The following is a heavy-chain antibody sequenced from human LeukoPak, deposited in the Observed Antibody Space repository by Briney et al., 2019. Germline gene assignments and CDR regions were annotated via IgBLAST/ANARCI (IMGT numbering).Heavy chain of an antibody. CDR3: ARGRGNFDY. Sequence: PSETLSLTCGVYGVSFSDYYWSWIRQPPGRGPEWIGEINHSRSTNYNPSLKSRVTISVDTSKNQFSLKLSSVTAADTAVYYCARGRGNFDYWSQGTLVTVSS. V-gene: IGHV4-34*01. CDR2: INHSRST. J-gene: IGHJ4*02. D-gene: IGHD3-10*01. CDR1: GVSFSDYY.